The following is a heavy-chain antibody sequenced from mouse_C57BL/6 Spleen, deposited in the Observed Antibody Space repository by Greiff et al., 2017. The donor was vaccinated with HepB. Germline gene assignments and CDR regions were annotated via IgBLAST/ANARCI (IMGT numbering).Heavy chain of an antibody. CDR2: ISSGGDYI. Sequence: EVMLVESGEGLVKPGGSLKLSCAASGFTFSSYAMSWVRQTPEKRLEWVAYISSGGDYIYYADTVKGRFTISRDNARNTLYLQMSSLKSEDTAMYYCTRDLYYGSSYVDWYFDVWGTGTTVTVSS. J-gene: IGHJ1*03. D-gene: IGHD1-1*01. V-gene: IGHV5-9-1*02. CDR3: TRDLYYGSSYVDWYFDV. CDR1: GFTFSSYA.